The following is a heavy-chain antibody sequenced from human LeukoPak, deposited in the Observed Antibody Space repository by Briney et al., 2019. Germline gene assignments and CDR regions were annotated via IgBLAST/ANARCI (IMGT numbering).Heavy chain of an antibody. Sequence: PSGTLSLTCGVSGGSITSTNYWTWVRQPPGKGLEWIGEVNLQGSTNYNPSLMGRVAISVDTSENHISLQLTSVTAADTAVYHCAREGGPYRPLDYSGQGALVTVSS. CDR2: VNLQGST. J-gene: IGHJ4*02. V-gene: IGHV4-4*02. CDR1: GGSITSTNY. CDR3: AREGGPYRPLDY.